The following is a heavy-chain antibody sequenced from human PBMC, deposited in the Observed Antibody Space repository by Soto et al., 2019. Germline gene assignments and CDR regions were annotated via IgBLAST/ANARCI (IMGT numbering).Heavy chain of an antibody. CDR2: TKSKTDGGTT. CDR3: TTSPRSSSFSDH. Sequence: EVQLVESGGGLVKSGGSLRLSCAASGLTFSNAWMTWVRQAPGKGLEWVGRTKSKTDGGTTDYVAPVKGRFTISRDDSKNTLFLQMNSLKTEDTAVYYCTTSPRSSSFSDHWGQGTLVTVSS. V-gene: IGHV3-15*01. CDR1: GLTFSNAW. J-gene: IGHJ4*02. D-gene: IGHD2-2*01.